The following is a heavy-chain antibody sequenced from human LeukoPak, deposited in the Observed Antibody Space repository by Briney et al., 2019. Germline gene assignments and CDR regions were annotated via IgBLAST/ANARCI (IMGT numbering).Heavy chain of an antibody. CDR2: ISAYNGNT. J-gene: IGHJ3*02. Sequence: GASVKVSCKASGYTFTSYGISWVRQAPGQGLEWMGWISAYNGNTNYAQKLQGRVTMTTDTSTSTAYMELRSLRSEDTAVYYCARVYYYDSSGYYAFDIWGQGTMVTVSS. V-gene: IGHV1-18*01. D-gene: IGHD3-22*01. CDR1: GYTFTSYG. CDR3: ARVYYYDSSGYYAFDI.